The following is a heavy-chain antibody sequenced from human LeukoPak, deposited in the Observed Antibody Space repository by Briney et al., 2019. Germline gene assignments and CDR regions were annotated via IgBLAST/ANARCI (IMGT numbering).Heavy chain of an antibody. J-gene: IGHJ3*02. V-gene: IGHV3-23*01. CDR1: GFTFSSYA. CDR3: AKDRIQLWRGWAFDI. Sequence: GGSLRLSCAASGFTFSSYAMSWVRQAPGKGLEWVSAISGSGGSTYYADSVKGRFTISRDNSKNTLYLQINSLRAEDTAVYYCAKDRIQLWRGWAFDIWGQGTMVTVSS. D-gene: IGHD5-18*01. CDR2: ISGSGGST.